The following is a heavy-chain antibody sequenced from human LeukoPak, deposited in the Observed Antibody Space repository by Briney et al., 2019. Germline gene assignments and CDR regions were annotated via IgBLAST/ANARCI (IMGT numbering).Heavy chain of an antibody. J-gene: IGHJ4*02. CDR3: ARSRREVLDY. CDR1: GGSFSGYY. Sequence: SETLSLTCAVYGGSFSGYYWSWIRQPPGKGLEWIGEINHSGSTNYNPSLKSRVTMSVDTSKNQFSLKLSSVTAADTAVYYCARSRREVLDYWGQGALVTVSS. V-gene: IGHV4-34*01. CDR2: INHSGST.